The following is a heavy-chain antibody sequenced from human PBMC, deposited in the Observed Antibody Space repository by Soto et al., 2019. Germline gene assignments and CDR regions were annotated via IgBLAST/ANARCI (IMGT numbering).Heavy chain of an antibody. V-gene: IGHV1-18*04. CDR2: ISPYNGNT. D-gene: IGHD2-2*01. J-gene: IGHJ6*02. Sequence: ASVKVSCKASGYTFTSCGIRWVRQAPGQGLEWMGWISPYNGNTNDAQKLQGRVTMTTDTSTSTAYMELRSLRSDDTAVYSSAREGHDKYPMRLHGMDFWGQGTTVTVSS. CDR1: GYTFTSCG. CDR3: AREGHDKYPMRLHGMDF.